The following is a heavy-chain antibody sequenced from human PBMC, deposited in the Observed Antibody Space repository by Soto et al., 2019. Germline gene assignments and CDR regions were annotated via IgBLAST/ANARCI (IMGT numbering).Heavy chain of an antibody. CDR1: GGSISSGDYY. CDR3: ARDGHSCGNWFDP. J-gene: IGHJ5*02. V-gene: IGHV4-30-4*01. Sequence: SETLSLTCTVSGGSISSGDYYWSWIRQPPGKGLEWIGYIYYSGSTYYNPSLKSRVTISVDTSKNQFSLKLSSVTAADTAVYYCARDGHSCGNWFDPWGQGTLVTAPQ. D-gene: IGHD5-18*01. CDR2: IYYSGST.